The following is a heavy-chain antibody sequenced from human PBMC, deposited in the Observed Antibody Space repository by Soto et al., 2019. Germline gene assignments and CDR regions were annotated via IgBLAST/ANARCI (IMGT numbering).Heavy chain of an antibody. CDR3: ARAEGQQLAKYYYYYYGMDV. J-gene: IGHJ6*02. CDR2: IYYSGST. Sequence: QVQLQESGPGLVKPSETLSLTCTVSGGSISSYYWSWIRQPPGKGLEWIGYIYYSGSTNYNPSLKSRVTISVDTSKNQFSLKLSSVTAADTAVYYCARAEGQQLAKYYYYYYGMDVWGQGTTVTVSS. V-gene: IGHV4-59*01. CDR1: GGSISSYY. D-gene: IGHD6-13*01.